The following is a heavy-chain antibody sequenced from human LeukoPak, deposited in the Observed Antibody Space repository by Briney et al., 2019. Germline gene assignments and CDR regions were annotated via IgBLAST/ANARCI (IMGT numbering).Heavy chain of an antibody. J-gene: IGHJ4*02. CDR1: GGTFSSYA. D-gene: IGHD3-10*01. Sequence: EASVKVSCKASGGTFSSYAISWVRQAPGQGLEWMGRIIPILGIANYAQKFQGRVTITADKSTSTAYMELSSLRSEDTAVYYCARVLVRGVIDYWGQGTLVTVSS. CDR2: IIPILGIA. CDR3: ARVLVRGVIDY. V-gene: IGHV1-69*04.